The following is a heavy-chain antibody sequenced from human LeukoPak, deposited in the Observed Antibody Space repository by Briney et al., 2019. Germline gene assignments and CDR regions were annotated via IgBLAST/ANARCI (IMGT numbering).Heavy chain of an antibody. CDR1: GFTFSSYA. D-gene: IGHD2-2*01. CDR2: ISYDGSNK. Sequence: TGRSLGLSCAASGFTFSSYAMHWVRKAPGKGQEWVAVISYDGSNKYYADSVKGRFTISRDNSKNTLYLQMNSLRAEDTAVYYCARGRYRSSTSCYDYWGQGTLVTVSS. CDR3: ARGRYRSSTSCYDY. J-gene: IGHJ4*02. V-gene: IGHV3-30*16.